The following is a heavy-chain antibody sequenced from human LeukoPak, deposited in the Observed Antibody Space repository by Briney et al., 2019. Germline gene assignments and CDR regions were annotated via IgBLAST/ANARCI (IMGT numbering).Heavy chain of an antibody. CDR2: IYSGGST. J-gene: IGHJ1*01. V-gene: IGHV3-66*01. CDR3: AKAPTPVVAATLFHH. CDR1: GFTVSSNY. Sequence: GGSLRLSCAASGFTVSSNYMNWVRQAPGKGLEWVSVIYSGGSTYYADSVKGRFTISRDNSKSTLYLQMNSLRAEDTAVYYCAKAPTPVVAATLFHHWGQGTLVTVS. D-gene: IGHD2-15*01.